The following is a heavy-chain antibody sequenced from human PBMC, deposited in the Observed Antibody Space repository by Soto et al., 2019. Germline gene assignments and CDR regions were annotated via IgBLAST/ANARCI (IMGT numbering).Heavy chain of an antibody. CDR2: IYYSGST. Sequence: PSETLSLTCTVSGGSISSSSYYWGWIRQPPGKGLEWIGSIYYSGSTYYNPSLKSRVTISVDTSKNQFSLKLSSVTAADTAVYYCAIELALGTGNWFDPWGQGTLVTVSS. J-gene: IGHJ5*02. CDR3: AIELALGTGNWFDP. V-gene: IGHV4-39*01. CDR1: GGSISSSSYY. D-gene: IGHD1-1*01.